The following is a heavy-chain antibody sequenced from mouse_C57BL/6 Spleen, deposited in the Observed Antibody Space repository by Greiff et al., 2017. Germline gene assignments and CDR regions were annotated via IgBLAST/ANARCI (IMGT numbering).Heavy chain of an antibody. Sequence: QVQLKQPGAELVRPGSSVKLSCKASGYTFTSYWMHWVKQRPIQGLEWIGNIDPSDSETHYNQKFKDKATLTVDKSSSTAYMQLSSLTSEDSAVYYCARGIYYGNLFAYWGQGTLVTVSA. D-gene: IGHD2-1*01. CDR1: GYTFTSYW. CDR3: ARGIYYGNLFAY. J-gene: IGHJ3*01. V-gene: IGHV1-52*01. CDR2: IDPSDSET.